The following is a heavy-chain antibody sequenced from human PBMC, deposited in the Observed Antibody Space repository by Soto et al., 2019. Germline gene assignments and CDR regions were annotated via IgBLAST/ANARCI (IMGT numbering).Heavy chain of an antibody. V-gene: IGHV4-34*01. D-gene: IGHD3-10*01. CDR1: GGSFSGYY. J-gene: IGHJ5*02. Sequence: SETLSLTCAVYGGSFSGYYWSWIRQPPGKGLEWIGEINHSGSTNYNPSLKSRVTISVDTSKNQFSLKLSSVTAADTAVYYCARSLFMVRGVKNWFDPWGQGTLVTVSS. CDR3: ARSLFMVRGVKNWFDP. CDR2: INHSGST.